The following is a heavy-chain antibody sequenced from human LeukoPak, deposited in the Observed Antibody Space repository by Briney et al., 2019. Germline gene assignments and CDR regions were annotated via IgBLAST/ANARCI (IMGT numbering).Heavy chain of an antibody. J-gene: IGHJ4*02. D-gene: IGHD3-22*01. CDR1: GFTFSSYA. CDR3: ARSYDSSGYAPRVGY. Sequence: PGRSLRLSCAASGFTFSSYAMHWVRQAPGKGLEWVAVISYDGSNKYYADSVKGRFTICRHNSKNPLYLQMNSKRAEDTAVYYCARSYDSSGYAPRVGYWGQGTLVTVSS. CDR2: ISYDGSNK. V-gene: IGHV3-30-3*01.